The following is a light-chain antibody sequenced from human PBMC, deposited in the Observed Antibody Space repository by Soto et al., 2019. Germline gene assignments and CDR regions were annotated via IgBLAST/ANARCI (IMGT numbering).Light chain of an antibody. V-gene: IGKV3-20*01. CDR2: GAS. Sequence: EIVLTQSPGTLSLSPGERATLSCRASQTVTNSYVAWYQQQLGQAPRLLIYGASIRATGIPDRFSGSGSGTDFTLTISGLEPEDSAVFYCQQYANSPTFGQGTKVGIK. J-gene: IGKJ1*01. CDR3: QQYANSPT. CDR1: QTVTNSY.